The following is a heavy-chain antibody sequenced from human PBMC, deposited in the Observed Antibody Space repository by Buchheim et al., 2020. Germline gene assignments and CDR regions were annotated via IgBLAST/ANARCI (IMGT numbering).Heavy chain of an antibody. Sequence: EVQLVESGGGLVQPGGSLRLSCAASGFSFNVYWMSWIRQAPGKGLQWVANIKPDGSEGYYMDSVRGRLTISRDNAKNSLYLQINSLRAEDTALYYCARDNNNLFDYWGQGT. CDR2: IKPDGSEG. CDR1: GFSFNVYW. V-gene: IGHV3-7*01. CDR3: ARDNNNLFDY. D-gene: IGHD1/OR15-1a*01. J-gene: IGHJ4*02.